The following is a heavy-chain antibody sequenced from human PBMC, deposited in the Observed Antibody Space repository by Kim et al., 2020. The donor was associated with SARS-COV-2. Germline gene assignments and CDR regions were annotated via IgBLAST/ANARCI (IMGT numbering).Heavy chain of an antibody. V-gene: IGHV4-59*13. J-gene: IGHJ5*02. D-gene: IGHD4-4*01. CDR2: MFHSGSP. CDR1: GGSMSNYY. CDR3: ARGRPYSSYMGGELDL. Sequence: SETLSLSCTVSGGSMSNYYWNWIRQPPGKGLEWIGYMFHSGSPKYNPSLKSRVTISVDTSKSQFSLKLSSVTAADTAVYYCARGRPYSSYMGGELDLWG.